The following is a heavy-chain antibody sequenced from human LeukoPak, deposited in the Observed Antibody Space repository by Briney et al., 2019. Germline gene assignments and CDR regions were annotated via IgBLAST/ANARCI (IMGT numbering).Heavy chain of an antibody. CDR1: AASITRRDYY. D-gene: IGHD2-2*02. J-gene: IGHJ2*01. Sequence: SHTLSLTCTLSAASITRRDYYWGWLRQPPGKGLEWIGSIYYTESTFHYPSLKSRVIMSVDTSKNLFSLNLTSVTAADPAMYYCARQTIAAVTGYMLFDLWGRGTLVIVSS. CDR2: IYYTEST. V-gene: IGHV4-39*01. CDR3: ARQTIAAVTGYMLFDL.